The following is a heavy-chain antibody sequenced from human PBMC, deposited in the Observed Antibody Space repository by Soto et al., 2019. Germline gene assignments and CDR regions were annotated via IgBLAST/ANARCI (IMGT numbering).Heavy chain of an antibody. CDR2: IYYSGST. D-gene: IGHD2-15*01. V-gene: IGHV4-31*03. CDR1: GGSISSGGYY. Sequence: QVQLQESGPGLVKPSQTLSLTCTVSGGSISSGGYYWSWIRQHPGKGLEWIGYIYYSGSTYYNPSLKSRVTISVDTSKNQFSLKLSSVTAADTAVYYCARPQLVVVAATRSMDVWGQGTTVTVSS. J-gene: IGHJ6*02. CDR3: ARPQLVVVAATRSMDV.